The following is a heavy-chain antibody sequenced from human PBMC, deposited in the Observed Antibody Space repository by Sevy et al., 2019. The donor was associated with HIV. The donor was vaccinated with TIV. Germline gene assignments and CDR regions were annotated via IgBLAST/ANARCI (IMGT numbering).Heavy chain of an antibody. CDR3: ARDRSTYYYDSSGYSRLGFDY. J-gene: IGHJ4*02. CDR2: ISSSSSYT. V-gene: IGHV3-21*01. D-gene: IGHD3-22*01. Sequence: GGSLRLSCSASGFTFSSYGMNGVRQGPWKGLEWVSSISSSSSYTYYADSVKGRFSISRDNAKNSLYLQMNSLTDEDTAVYYCARDRSTYYYDSSGYSRLGFDYWGQGIPVTVSS. CDR1: GFTFSSYG.